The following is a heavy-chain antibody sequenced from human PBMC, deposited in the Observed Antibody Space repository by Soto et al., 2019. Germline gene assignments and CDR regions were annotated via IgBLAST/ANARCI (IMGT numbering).Heavy chain of an antibody. V-gene: IGHV4-4*02. CDR2: IYHSGST. CDR1: GGSISSSNW. Sequence: SETLSLTCAVSGGSISSSNWWSWVRQPPGKGLEWIGEIYHSGSTNYNPSLKSQDTKSVDKSKNQFSLKLSSVTAADTAVYYCARDRKRGYYYDSSGLHWGQGTLVT. CDR3: ARDRKRGYYYDSSGLH. D-gene: IGHD3-22*01. J-gene: IGHJ4*02.